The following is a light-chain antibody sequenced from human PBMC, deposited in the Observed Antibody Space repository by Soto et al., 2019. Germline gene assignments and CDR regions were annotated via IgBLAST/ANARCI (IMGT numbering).Light chain of an antibody. Sequence: EIVLTQSPATLSLSPGERATLSCRASQSVSGYLAWYQHKPGQAPRLVIYDVSKRATGIPARFSGSGSGTDFTLTISSLEPEDFAVYYCQQRRDWPLGTVGQGTKVDIK. J-gene: IGKJ1*01. CDR3: QQRRDWPLGT. CDR1: QSVSGY. CDR2: DVS. V-gene: IGKV3-11*01.